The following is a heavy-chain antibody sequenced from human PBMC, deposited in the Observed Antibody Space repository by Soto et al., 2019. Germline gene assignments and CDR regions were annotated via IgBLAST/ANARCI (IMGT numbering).Heavy chain of an antibody. J-gene: IGHJ4*02. D-gene: IGHD5-18*01. CDR2: ISSSISYT. CDR3: ARYIYGYVDY. CDR1: GFTFSDYY. V-gene: IGHV3-11*06. Sequence: GGSLRLSCAASGFTFSDYYMSWIRQAPGKGLEWVSYISSSISYTNYADSVKGRFTISRDNAKNSLYLQMNSLRAEDTAVYYCARYIYGYVDYWGQGPLVTVSS.